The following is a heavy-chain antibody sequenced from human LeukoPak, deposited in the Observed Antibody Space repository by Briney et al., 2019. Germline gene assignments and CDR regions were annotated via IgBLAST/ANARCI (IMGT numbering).Heavy chain of an antibody. J-gene: IGHJ4*02. CDR1: GITFSDYY. V-gene: IGHV3-11*01. CDR2: ISPSGRTL. Sequence: PGGSLRLSCVVSGITFSDYYMGWIRQTPGKGLECVSYISPSGRTLNYADSVKGRFTISRDNAKKSFPLQMNSLRADDTAVYYCARKGRDVYNFADWGQGTLVTVSS. CDR3: ARKGRDVYNFAD. D-gene: IGHD5-24*01.